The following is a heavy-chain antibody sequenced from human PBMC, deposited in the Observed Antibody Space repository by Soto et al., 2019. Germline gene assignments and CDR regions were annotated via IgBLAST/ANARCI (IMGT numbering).Heavy chain of an antibody. CDR2: IYYSGNT. V-gene: IGHV4-39*02. CDR3: ARDSCGGDCYADC. J-gene: IGHJ4*02. CDR1: GDSISSDTYY. D-gene: IGHD2-21*01. Sequence: SETLSLTCTVSGDSISSDTYYWGWIRQPPGKGLEWIGSIYYSGNTYYNPSLKTRVTISADTSKNQFSLRLSSVTAADTAVYYCARDSCGGDCYADCWGQGTLVTVSS.